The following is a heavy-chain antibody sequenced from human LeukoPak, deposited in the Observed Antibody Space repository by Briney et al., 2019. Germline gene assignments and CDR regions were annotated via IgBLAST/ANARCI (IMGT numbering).Heavy chain of an antibody. D-gene: IGHD2-2*01. CDR1: GFTFSSYA. Sequence: GGSLRLSCAASGFTFSSYAMSWVRQAPGEGLEWVSAISGSGGSTYYADSVKGRFTISRDNSKNTLYLQMNSLRAEDTAVYYCAKDLKSIVVVPAVYFQHWGQGTLVTVSS. V-gene: IGHV3-23*01. J-gene: IGHJ1*01. CDR3: AKDLKSIVVVPAVYFQH. CDR2: ISGSGGST.